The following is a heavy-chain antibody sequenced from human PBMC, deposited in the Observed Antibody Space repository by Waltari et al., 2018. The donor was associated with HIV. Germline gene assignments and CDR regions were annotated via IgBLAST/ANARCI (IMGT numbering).Heavy chain of an antibody. CDR3: ARDHYYGSSGYYSDY. D-gene: IGHD3-22*01. CDR2: ISGYNGDT. V-gene: IGHV1-18*01. CDR1: GYTFTNYG. Sequence: QVHLVQSGAELRKPGASVTVSCKASGYTFTNYGITWVRQAPGQGLEWMGWISGYNGDTKYAQKVRGRVTMTTDTSTSKAYLEMGSLRFDDTAVYYCARDHYYGSSGYYSDYWGQGTLVTVSS. J-gene: IGHJ4*02.